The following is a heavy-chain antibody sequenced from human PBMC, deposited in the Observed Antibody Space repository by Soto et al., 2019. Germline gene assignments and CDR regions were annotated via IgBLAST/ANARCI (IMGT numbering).Heavy chain of an antibody. CDR1: GGSISSGGYY. CDR2: LYYSGST. Sequence: QVQLQESGPGLVKPSQTLSLTCTVSGGSISSGGYYWSWIRQHPGTALEWIGYLYYSGSTYYNPSLQSRVTLTVDTSKNKFSLMLSSVAAADTAVYHCASHDLEPDLPTKNYDSSGYQWNFDYWGQGTLVTVSS. D-gene: IGHD3-22*01. CDR3: ASHDLEPDLPTKNYDSSGYQWNFDY. V-gene: IGHV4-31*03. J-gene: IGHJ4*02.